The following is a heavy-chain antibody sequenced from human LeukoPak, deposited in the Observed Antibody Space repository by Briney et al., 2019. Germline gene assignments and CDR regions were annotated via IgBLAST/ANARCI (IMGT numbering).Heavy chain of an antibody. V-gene: IGHV1-18*01. CDR1: GYTFTSYG. CDR3: ARMAKQDHYDILTGYYYYYYMDV. CDR2: ISAYNGNT. D-gene: IGHD3-9*01. Sequence: ASVKVSCKASGYTFTSYGISWVRQAPGQGLEWMGWISAYNGNTNYAQKLQGRVTMTTDTSTSTAYMELRSLGSDDTAVYYCARMAKQDHYDILTGYYYYYYMDVWGKGTTVTVSS. J-gene: IGHJ6*03.